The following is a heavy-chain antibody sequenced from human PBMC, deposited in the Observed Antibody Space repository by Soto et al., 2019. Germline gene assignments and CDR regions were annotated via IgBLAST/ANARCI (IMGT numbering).Heavy chain of an antibody. CDR2: IYYSGST. J-gene: IGHJ6*02. V-gene: IGHV4-59*01. CDR1: GGSISSYY. CDR3: AREFNGMDV. Sequence: SETLSLTCTVPGGSISSYYWSWIRQPPGKGLEWIGYIYYSGSTNYNPSLKSRVTISVDTSKNQFSLKLSSVTAADTAVYYCAREFNGMDVWGQGTTVTVSS.